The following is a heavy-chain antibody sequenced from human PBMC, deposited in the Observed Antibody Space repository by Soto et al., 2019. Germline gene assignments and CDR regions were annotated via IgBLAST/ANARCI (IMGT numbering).Heavy chain of an antibody. J-gene: IGHJ4*02. CDR1: GFTFTSYG. CDR3: ARDPDFWSGYLDY. CDR2: INPYNGKK. V-gene: IGHV1-18*01. D-gene: IGHD3-3*01. Sequence: QVQLLQSGAEVKKAGASVKVSCEASGFTFTSYGFIWVRQAPGQGLEWMGWINPYNGKKNYAQKFQGRVTMTIDTSTDTVYMEVRSLRSDDTAVYYCARDPDFWSGYLDYWGQGTLVTVSS.